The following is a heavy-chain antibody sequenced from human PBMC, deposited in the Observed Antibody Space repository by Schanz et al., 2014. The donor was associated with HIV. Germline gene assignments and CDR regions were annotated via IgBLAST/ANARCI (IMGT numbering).Heavy chain of an antibody. CDR3: AKDRNWYDSKYRGKGNYYYYYGMDV. D-gene: IGHD3-22*01. CDR1: GFTFSSHW. J-gene: IGHJ6*02. Sequence: VQLVESGGGLVQPGGSLRLSCAASGFTFSSHWMHWVRQAPGKGLEWLAVISYDGRNKKFANSVKGRFTISRDNSKNTVYLQAKSLRPEDTAVYYCAKDRNWYDSKYRGKGNYYYYYGMDVWGQGTTVTVSS. V-gene: IGHV3-30*18. CDR2: ISYDGRNK.